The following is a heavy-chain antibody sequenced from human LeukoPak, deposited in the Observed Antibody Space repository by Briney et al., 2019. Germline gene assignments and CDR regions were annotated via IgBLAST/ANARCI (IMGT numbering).Heavy chain of an antibody. D-gene: IGHD4-17*01. CDR3: AKDIYGGYGGVDY. Sequence: PGGALTLSCAASGFTFSSYWMSWVRQAPGQGLEWVANIKQDGSEKYYVDSVKGRFTISRDNAKNSLYLQMNSLRAEDTAVYYCAKDIYGGYGGVDYWGQGTLVTVSS. CDR2: IKQDGSEK. J-gene: IGHJ4*02. CDR1: GFTFSSYW. V-gene: IGHV3-7*01.